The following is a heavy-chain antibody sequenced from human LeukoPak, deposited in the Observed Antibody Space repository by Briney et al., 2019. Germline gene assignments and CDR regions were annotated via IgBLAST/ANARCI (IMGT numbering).Heavy chain of an antibody. V-gene: IGHV1-2*02. CDR3: ARDSSWXGGSDY. CDR2: ITPNSGDT. J-gene: IGHJ4*02. CDR1: GYTFTGYH. D-gene: IGHD3-10*01. Sequence: ASVKVSCKASGYTFTGYHIHWVRQAPGQGLEWMGRITPNSGDTNYAQNFQGRVTMTRDTSINTAYMELSRLRSDDTAVYYCARDSSWXGGSDYWGQGTLVTVSS.